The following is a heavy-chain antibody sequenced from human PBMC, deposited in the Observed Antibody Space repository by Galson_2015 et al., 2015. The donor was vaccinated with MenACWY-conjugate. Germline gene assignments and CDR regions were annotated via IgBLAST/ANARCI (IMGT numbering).Heavy chain of an antibody. J-gene: IGHJ4*02. V-gene: IGHV3-48*04. CDR3: ARTLRYFHGGNDY. CDR1: GFTFSSYS. D-gene: IGHD3-9*01. CDR2: ISSSSSTI. Sequence: SLRLSCAASGFTFSSYSMNWVRQAPGKGLEWVSYISSSSSTIYYADSVKGRFTISRDNAKNSLYLQMNSLRAEDTAVYYCARTLRYFHGGNDYWGQGTLVTVSS.